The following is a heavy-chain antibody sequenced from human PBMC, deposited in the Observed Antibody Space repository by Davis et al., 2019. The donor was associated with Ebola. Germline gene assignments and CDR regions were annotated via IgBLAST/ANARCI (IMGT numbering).Heavy chain of an antibody. V-gene: IGHV3-33*08. D-gene: IGHD2-15*01. Sequence: GESLKISCAASGFTFSSYGMHWVRQAPGKGLEWVAVIWYDGSNKYYADSVKGRFTISRDNSKNTLYLQMNSLRAEDTAVYYCARAGGDVVVVAATHSYYYGMDVWGQGTTVTVSS. CDR3: ARAGGDVVVVAATHSYYYGMDV. CDR1: GFTFSSYG. CDR2: IWYDGSNK. J-gene: IGHJ6*02.